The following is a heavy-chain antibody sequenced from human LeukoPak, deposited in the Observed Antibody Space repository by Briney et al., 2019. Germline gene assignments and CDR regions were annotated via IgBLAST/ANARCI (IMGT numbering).Heavy chain of an antibody. V-gene: IGHV1-18*01. CDR1: VYTFTSYG. Sequence: ASVRVSCKSSVYTFTSYGISWVRQARGQGLEWMGWIIAHNGNTNYAQKLQGRVTMTTDTSTSTAYMELRSLRSDDTAVYYCARAGVATPAGGGYWGQGTLVTVSS. J-gene: IGHJ4*02. CDR2: IIAHNGNT. CDR3: ARAGVATPAGGGY. D-gene: IGHD5-12*01.